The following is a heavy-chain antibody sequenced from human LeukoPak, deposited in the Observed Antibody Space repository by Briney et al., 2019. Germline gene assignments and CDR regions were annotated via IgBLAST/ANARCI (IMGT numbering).Heavy chain of an antibody. J-gene: IGHJ4*02. Sequence: GGSPRLSCAASGSTFSSYGMHWVRQAPGKGLEWLAYIRDNARNNYYADSVKGRFTISRDNSKNTLYLQMDSLRADDTAVYYCAKDNSRWAFDCWGQGTLVTVSS. CDR2: IRDNARNN. CDR1: GSTFSSYG. D-gene: IGHD6-13*01. V-gene: IGHV3-30*02. CDR3: AKDNSRWAFDC.